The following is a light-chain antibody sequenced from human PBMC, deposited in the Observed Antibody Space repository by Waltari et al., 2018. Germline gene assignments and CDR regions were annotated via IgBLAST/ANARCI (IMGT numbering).Light chain of an antibody. V-gene: IGKV3-20*01. CDR3: QQYYTSPRT. Sequence: DTVLTQSPGTLSVSPGDRPTLSCRASQSISSNFLAWYPQRPGKTPRLLIYSVSQRAPGIPARFSGSGSATDFTLTITRLEPEDGSVYYCQQYYTSPRTFGGGTKVEVK. CDR1: QSISSNF. CDR2: SVS. J-gene: IGKJ4*01.